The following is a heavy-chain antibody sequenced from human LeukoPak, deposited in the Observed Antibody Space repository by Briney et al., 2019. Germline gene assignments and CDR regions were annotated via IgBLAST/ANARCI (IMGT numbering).Heavy chain of an antibody. Sequence: SQTLSLTCAVSGGSISSGGYSWSWIRQPPGKGLEWIGYIYHSGSTYYNPSLKSRVTISVDRSKNQFSLKLSSVTAADPAVYYCARVDSWFDHWGQGTLVTVSS. CDR1: GGSISSGGYS. CDR3: ARVDSWFDH. V-gene: IGHV4-30-2*01. J-gene: IGHJ5*02. CDR2: IYHSGST.